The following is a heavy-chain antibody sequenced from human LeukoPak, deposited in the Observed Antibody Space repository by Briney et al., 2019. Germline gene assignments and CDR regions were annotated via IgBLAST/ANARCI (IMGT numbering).Heavy chain of an antibody. CDR3: ARGPPNWGYDY. CDR2: IYYSGST. J-gene: IGHJ4*02. CDR1: GYSISSSNW. D-gene: IGHD7-27*01. V-gene: IGHV4-28*03. Sequence: SETLSLTCAVSGYSISSSNWWGWIRQPPGKGLEWIGYIYYSGSTYYNPSLKSRVTMSVDTSKNQFSLKLSSVTAVDTAVYYCARGPPNWGYDYWGPGTLVTVSS.